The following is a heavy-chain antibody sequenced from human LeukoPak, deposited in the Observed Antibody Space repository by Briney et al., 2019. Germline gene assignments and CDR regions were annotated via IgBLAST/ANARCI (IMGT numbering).Heavy chain of an antibody. J-gene: IGHJ4*02. CDR2: IYHSGST. CDR3: ASATGGYCSSTSCYALDY. Sequence: KPSETLSLTCTVSGYSISSGYYWGWIRQPPGKGLEWIGSIYHSGSTYYNPSLKSRVTISVDTSKNQFSLKLSSVTAADTAVYYCASATGGYCSSTSCYALDYWGQGTLVTVSS. V-gene: IGHV4-38-2*02. CDR1: GYSISSGYY. D-gene: IGHD2-2*01.